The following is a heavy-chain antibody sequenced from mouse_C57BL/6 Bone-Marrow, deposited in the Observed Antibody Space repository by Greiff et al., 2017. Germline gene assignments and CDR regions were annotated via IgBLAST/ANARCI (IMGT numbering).Heavy chain of an antibody. CDR2: IDPEDGDT. CDR3: TITTVVVHFDY. CDR1: GFNIKDYY. D-gene: IGHD1-1*01. V-gene: IGHV14-1*01. J-gene: IGHJ2*01. Sequence: EVKLMESGAELVRPGASVKLSCTASGFNIKDYYMHWVKQRPEQGLEWIGRIDPEDGDTEYAPKFQGKATMTADTSSNTAYLQLSSLTSEDTDVYYCTITTVVVHFDYWGQGTTLTVSS.